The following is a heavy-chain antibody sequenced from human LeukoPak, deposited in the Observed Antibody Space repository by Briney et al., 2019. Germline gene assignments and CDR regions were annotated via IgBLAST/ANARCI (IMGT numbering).Heavy chain of an antibody. CDR2: IYHRGST. Sequence: SETLSLTCAVSGGSINSGGYSWSWIRQRQGKGREGMGYIYHRGSTSYNPSLQSRVTMSVDRSKKHFSLQLNSVTAADTAVYYCARGYGTFDFWGQGILVTVSS. J-gene: IGHJ4*02. CDR1: GGSINSGGYS. D-gene: IGHD5-18*01. CDR3: ARGYGTFDF. V-gene: IGHV4-30-2*01.